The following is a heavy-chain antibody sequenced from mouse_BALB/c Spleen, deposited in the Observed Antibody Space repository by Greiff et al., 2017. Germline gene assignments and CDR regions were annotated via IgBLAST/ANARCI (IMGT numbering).Heavy chain of an antibody. CDR2: ISYSGST. V-gene: IGHV3-2*02. CDR3: ARGGREAFDY. CDR1: GYSITSDYA. J-gene: IGHJ2*01. Sequence: EVKLVESGPGLVKPSQSLSLTCTVTGYSITSDYAWNWIRQLPGNKLEWMGYISYSGSTSYNPSLKSRITITRDTSKNQFFLQLNSVTTEDTATYYGARGGREAFDYWGQGTTLTVSS. D-gene: IGHD1-1*01.